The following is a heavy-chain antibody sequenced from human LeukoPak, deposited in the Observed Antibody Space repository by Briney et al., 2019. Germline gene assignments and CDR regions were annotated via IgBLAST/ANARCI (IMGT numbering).Heavy chain of an antibody. D-gene: IGHD3-10*01. CDR1: GFTFSSYA. Sequence: PGGSLRLSCAASGFTFSSYAMHRVRQAPGKGLEWVAVISYDGSNKYYADSVKGRFTISRDNSKNTLYLQMNSLRAEDTAVSYCASLFSQVWFGEGGAFDIWGQGTMVTVSS. J-gene: IGHJ3*02. V-gene: IGHV3-30-3*01. CDR2: ISYDGSNK. CDR3: ASLFSQVWFGEGGAFDI.